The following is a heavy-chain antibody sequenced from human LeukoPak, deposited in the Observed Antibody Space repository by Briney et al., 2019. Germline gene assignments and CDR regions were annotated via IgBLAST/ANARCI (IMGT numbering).Heavy chain of an antibody. V-gene: IGHV4-59*01. CDR1: GGSISSYY. CDR2: IYYSGST. CDR3: ARDLGYYVFWSGYYNWFDP. J-gene: IGHJ5*02. D-gene: IGHD3-3*01. Sequence: PSETLSLTCTVSGGSISSYYWSWIRQPPGEGLELIGYIYYSGSTNYNPSLKSRVTISVDTSKTQFALKLSSVTAADTAVYYCARDLGYYVFWSGYYNWFDPWGQGTLVTVSS.